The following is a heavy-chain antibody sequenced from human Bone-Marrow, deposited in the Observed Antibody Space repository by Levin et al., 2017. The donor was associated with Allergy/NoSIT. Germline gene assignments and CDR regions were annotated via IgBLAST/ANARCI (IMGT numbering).Heavy chain of an antibody. V-gene: IGHV4-61*02. D-gene: IGHD2-2*01. CDR2: IYTSGST. J-gene: IGHJ6*03. CDR1: GGSISSGSYY. CDR3: ARGLDDCSSTSCYAHYYYMDV. Sequence: SETLSLTCTVSGGSISSGSYYWSWIRQPAGKGLEWIGRIYTSGSTNYNPSLKSRVTISVDTSKNQFSLKLSSVTAADTAVYYCARGLDDCSSTSCYAHYYYMDVWGKGTTVTVSS.